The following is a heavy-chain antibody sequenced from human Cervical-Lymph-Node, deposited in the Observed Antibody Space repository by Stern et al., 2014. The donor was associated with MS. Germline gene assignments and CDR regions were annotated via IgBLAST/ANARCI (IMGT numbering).Heavy chain of an antibody. J-gene: IGHJ4*02. Sequence: QVQLVQSGAEVKKPGASVKVSCKASGYTFTSYYMHWVRQAPGQGLELMGIINPSGGSTSYAQKFQGRVTMTRDTSTSTVYMELSSLRSEDTAVYYCARVDTAMVFFDYWGQGTLVTVSS. CDR2: INPSGGST. D-gene: IGHD5-18*01. V-gene: IGHV1-46*03. CDR1: GYTFTSYY. CDR3: ARVDTAMVFFDY.